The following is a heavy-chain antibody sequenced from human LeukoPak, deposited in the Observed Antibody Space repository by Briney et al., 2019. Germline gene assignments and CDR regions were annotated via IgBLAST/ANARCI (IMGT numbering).Heavy chain of an antibody. D-gene: IGHD3-10*01. CDR2: ISYTGSDT. V-gene: IGHV3-23*01. J-gene: IGHJ6*02. CDR3: AKVPYSDYGSGRPPFMDV. CDR1: GFSFSNYA. Sequence: GGSLRLSCAASGFSFSNYAMSWVRQASGEGLEWVSTISYTGSDTYYADSVEGRFTISRDNSMNTLYLQMTSLRAEDTAIYYCAKVPYSDYGSGRPPFMDVWGQGTTVAVSS.